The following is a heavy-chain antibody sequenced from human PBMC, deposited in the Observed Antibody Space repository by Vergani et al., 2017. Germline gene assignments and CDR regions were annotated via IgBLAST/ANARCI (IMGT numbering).Heavy chain of an antibody. J-gene: IGHJ4*02. CDR2: IYYSGST. Sequence: QLQLQESGPGLVKPSETLSLTCTVSGGSISSSSYYWGWIRQPPGKGLEWIGSIYYSGSTYYNPSLKSRVTISVDTSKNQFSLKLSSVTAADTAVYYCARSRKGWNDLTLFDYWGQGTLVTVSS. D-gene: IGHD1-1*01. CDR1: GGSISSSSYY. V-gene: IGHV4-39*01. CDR3: ARSRKGWNDLTLFDY.